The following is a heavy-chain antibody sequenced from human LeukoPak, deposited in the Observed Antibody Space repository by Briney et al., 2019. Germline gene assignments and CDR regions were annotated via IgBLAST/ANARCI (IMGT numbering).Heavy chain of an antibody. CDR3: ARDPDYYDSSGSSGYFDL. J-gene: IGHJ2*01. CDR2: ISYSGST. V-gene: IGHV4-59*01. Sequence: SETLSLTCTVSGGSISRYYWSWIRQPPGTGLEWIGYISYSGSTNYNPSLKSRVTISVDTSKNQFSLKLSSVTAADTAVYYCARDPDYYDSSGSSGYFDLWGRGTLVTVSS. CDR1: GGSISRYY. D-gene: IGHD3-22*01.